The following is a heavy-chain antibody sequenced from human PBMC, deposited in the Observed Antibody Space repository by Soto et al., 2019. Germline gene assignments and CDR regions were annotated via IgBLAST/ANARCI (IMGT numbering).Heavy chain of an antibody. CDR2: NIPIQGIA. D-gene: IGHD5-18*01. J-gene: IGHJ6*02. CDR3: ARDPALGVDTAMVTRSQYYYYGMDV. V-gene: IGHV1-69*04. CDR1: GYTFTGYYT. Sequence: GASVKVSCKASGYTFTGYYTISWVRQAPGQGHEKKGRNIPIQGIANYAQKFQGSVTITADKSTSTAYMELSSLRSEDTAVYYCARDPALGVDTAMVTRSQYYYYGMDVWGQGTTVTVSS.